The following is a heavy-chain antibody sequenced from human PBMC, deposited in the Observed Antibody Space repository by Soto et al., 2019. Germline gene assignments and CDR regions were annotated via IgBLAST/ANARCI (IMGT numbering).Heavy chain of an antibody. CDR3: ARAEHFLLEQLIHDAFDT. J-gene: IGHJ3*02. CDR1: GDSVSSNSAA. V-gene: IGHV6-1*01. D-gene: IGHD6-13*01. CDR2: TYYRSKWYN. Sequence: PSQTLSLTCAISGDSVSSNSAAWNWIRQSPSRGLEWLGRTYYRSKWYNDYAVSVESRITINPDTSKNQFSLQLNSVTPEDTAVYDCARAEHFLLEQLIHDAFDTWGQGTMVTVSS.